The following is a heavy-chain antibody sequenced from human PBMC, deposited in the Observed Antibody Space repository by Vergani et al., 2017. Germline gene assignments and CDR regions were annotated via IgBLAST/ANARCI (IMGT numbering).Heavy chain of an antibody. CDR1: GYTFTSYG. D-gene: IGHD6-6*01. Sequence: QVQLVQSGAEVKKPGASVKVLCKASGYTFTSYGISWVRQAPRQGLEWMGWISAYNGNTNYAQKLQGRVTMTTDTSTSTAYMELRSLRSDDPAVYYCASDAGSSAGYYDSYMDVWGKGTTVTVSS. V-gene: IGHV1-18*01. CDR2: ISAYNGNT. J-gene: IGHJ6*03. CDR3: ASDAGSSAGYYDSYMDV.